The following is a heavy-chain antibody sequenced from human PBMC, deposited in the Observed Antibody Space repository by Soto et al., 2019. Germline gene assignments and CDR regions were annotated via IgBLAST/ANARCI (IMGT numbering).Heavy chain of an antibody. J-gene: IGHJ4*02. CDR2: IFYSGST. Sequence: SETLSLTXTVSGGSISSSSYYWGWIRQPPGKGLEWIGSIFYSGSTYYNPSLKSRVTISVDTSASTAYMELSSLRSEDTAVYYCARGLNGYLHYFDYWGQGTPVTVSS. CDR1: GGSISSSSYY. CDR3: ARGLNGYLHYFDY. D-gene: IGHD5-18*01. V-gene: IGHV4-39*02.